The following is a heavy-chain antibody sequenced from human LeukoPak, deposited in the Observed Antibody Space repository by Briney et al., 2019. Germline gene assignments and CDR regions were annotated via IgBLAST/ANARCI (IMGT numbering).Heavy chain of an antibody. J-gene: IGHJ4*02. CDR3: AKERAPRVTTGGFDY. Sequence: GESLRLSCAASGFTFSIYAMSWVRQAPGKGLEWVSVISGSGGSTYYADSVKGRFTISRDNSKNTLYLQMSSLRAEDTAVYYCAKERAPRVTTGGFDYWGQGTLVTVSS. CDR2: ISGSGGST. D-gene: IGHD4-17*01. CDR1: GFTFSIYA. V-gene: IGHV3-23*01.